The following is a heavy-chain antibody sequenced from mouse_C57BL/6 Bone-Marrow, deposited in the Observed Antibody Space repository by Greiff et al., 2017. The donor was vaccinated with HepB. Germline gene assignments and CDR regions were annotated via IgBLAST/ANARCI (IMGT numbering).Heavy chain of an antibody. D-gene: IGHD2-12*01. CDR1: GYTFTSYW. J-gene: IGHJ2*01. CDR2: IHPNSGST. Sequence: QVQLQQPGAELVKPGASVKLSCKASGYTFTSYWMHWVKQRPGQGLEWIGMIHPNSGSTNYNEKFKSKATMTVDTSSSTAYMQLSSLTSEDSAVYDCATDYSPDYVDYWGQGTTLTVSS. V-gene: IGHV1-64*01. CDR3: ATDYSPDYVDY.